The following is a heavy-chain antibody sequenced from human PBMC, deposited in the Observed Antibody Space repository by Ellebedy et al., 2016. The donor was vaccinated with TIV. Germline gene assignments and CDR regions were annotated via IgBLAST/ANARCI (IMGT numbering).Heavy chain of an antibody. Sequence: PGGSLRLSCAASGFTFSAYGMHWVRQAPGKGLEWVTYIRYDGSNKYYADSVKGRFTISRDNSKNTLYLQMNSLRAEDTAVYYCARSPPFIVPAARVGYFQHWGQGTLVTVSS. J-gene: IGHJ1*01. CDR2: IRYDGSNK. CDR3: ARSPPFIVPAARVGYFQH. CDR1: GFTFSAYG. V-gene: IGHV3-30*02. D-gene: IGHD2-2*01.